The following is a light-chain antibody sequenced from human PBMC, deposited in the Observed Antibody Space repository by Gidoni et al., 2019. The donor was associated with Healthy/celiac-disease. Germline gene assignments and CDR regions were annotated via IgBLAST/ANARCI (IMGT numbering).Light chain of an antibody. Sequence: DIQMTPSPSSLSASVGHRVTITCRSSQSMSSYLNWYQQTPWKAPKLLIYAASSLRSGVPSRFSGSGSTTYFTRTISRLQPEDVATYCGQENYSTRTFGEGTKVEIK. CDR3: QENYSTRT. J-gene: IGKJ4*01. CDR2: AAS. V-gene: IGKV1-39*01. CDR1: QSMSSY.